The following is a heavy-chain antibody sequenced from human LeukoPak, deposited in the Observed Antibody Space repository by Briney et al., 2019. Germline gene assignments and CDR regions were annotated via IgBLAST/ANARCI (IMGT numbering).Heavy chain of an antibody. CDR3: AKDPRVTTVTYYYFDY. Sequence: GGSLRLSCAASGFTFSSYAMSWVRQAPGKGLEWVSSVSGSGGTTYYADSVKGRFTISRDNSKNTLYLQMNSLRAEDTAVYYCAKDPRVTTVTYYYFDYWGQGTLVTVSS. V-gene: IGHV3-23*01. D-gene: IGHD4-11*01. J-gene: IGHJ4*02. CDR2: VSGSGGTT. CDR1: GFTFSSYA.